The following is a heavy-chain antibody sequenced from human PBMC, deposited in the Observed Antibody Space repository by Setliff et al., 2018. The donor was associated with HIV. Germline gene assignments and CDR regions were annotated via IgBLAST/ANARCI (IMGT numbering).Heavy chain of an antibody. D-gene: IGHD3-3*01. J-gene: IGHJ5*02. CDR2: IYYSGST. V-gene: IGHV4-59*11. Sequence: SETLSLTCTVSGGSISSHYWSWIRQPPEKGLEWIGYIYYSGSTNYNPSLKSRVTISVDTSKNQFSLKLSSVTAADTAVYYCARGVTIFGVVILPPNWFDPWGQGTLVTVSS. CDR1: GGSISSHY. CDR3: ARGVTIFGVVILPPNWFDP.